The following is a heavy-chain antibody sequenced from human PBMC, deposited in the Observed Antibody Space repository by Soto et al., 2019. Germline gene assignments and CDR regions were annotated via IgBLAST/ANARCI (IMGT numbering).Heavy chain of an antibody. CDR3: TTAAGGMWGADY. Sequence: GGSLRLSCAASVFTFRNVWMSWVRQAPGKGLEWVGRVKSRSDGGTTDYAAPVKGRFTVSRDDSQSTLSLQMDSLKIEDSAVYFCTTAAGGMWGADYWGQGTPVTVSS. CDR1: VFTFRNVW. V-gene: IGHV3-15*01. CDR2: VKSRSDGGTT. J-gene: IGHJ4*02. D-gene: IGHD1-26*01.